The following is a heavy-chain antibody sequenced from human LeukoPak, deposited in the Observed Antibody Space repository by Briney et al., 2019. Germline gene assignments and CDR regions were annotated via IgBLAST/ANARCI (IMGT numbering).Heavy chain of an antibody. CDR1: GFTFGSYW. Sequence: GGSLRLSCAASGFTFGSYWMTWVRQAPGKGLEWVANINPDGREKNYVHSAKGRFTISRDNTKNSLYLQINSLRAEDTAVYYFFFFKQKTAYDIHDYWGQGTLVTVSS. CDR2: INPDGREK. CDR3: FFFKQKTAYDIHDY. V-gene: IGHV3-7*01. J-gene: IGHJ4*02. D-gene: IGHD3-9*01.